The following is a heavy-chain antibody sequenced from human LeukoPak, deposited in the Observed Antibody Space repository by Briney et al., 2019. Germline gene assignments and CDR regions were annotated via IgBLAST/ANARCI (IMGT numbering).Heavy chain of an antibody. CDR3: AKGRSYGHDAIDY. V-gene: IGHV3-23*01. CDR1: GFTVSSNY. J-gene: IGHJ4*02. Sequence: GGSLRLSCAASGFTVSSNYMSWVRQAPGKGLEWVSAISGSGGSTYYADSVKGRFTISRDNSKNTLYLQMNSLRAEDTAVYYCAKGRSYGHDAIDYWGQGTLVTVSS. D-gene: IGHD5-18*01. CDR2: ISGSGGST.